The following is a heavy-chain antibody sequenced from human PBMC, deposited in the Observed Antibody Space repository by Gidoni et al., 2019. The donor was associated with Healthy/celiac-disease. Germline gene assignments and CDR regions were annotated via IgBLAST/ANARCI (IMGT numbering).Heavy chain of an antibody. CDR3: AREGPGYSYGF. CDR1: GFTFSSYS. V-gene: IGHV3-21*01. CDR2: ISSSSSYI. J-gene: IGHJ4*02. D-gene: IGHD5-18*01. Sequence: EVQLVESGGGLVKPGGSLRIYCAASGFTFSSYSMNWVRQAPGKGLEWVSSISSSSSYIYYADSVKGRFTISRDNAKNSLYLQMNSLRAEDTAVYYCAREGPGYSYGFWGQGTLVTVSS.